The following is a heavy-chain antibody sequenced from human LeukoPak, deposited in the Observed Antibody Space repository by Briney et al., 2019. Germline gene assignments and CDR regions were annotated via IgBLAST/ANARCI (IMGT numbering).Heavy chain of an antibody. CDR1: GFTFSSYA. D-gene: IGHD2-15*01. CDR3: AKGRAVEVVAAFNY. V-gene: IGHV3-23*01. J-gene: IGHJ4*02. Sequence: GGSLRLSCAASGFTFSSYATSWVRQAPGKGLEWVSAISGSGGTTYYADSVKGRFTISRDNSKNTLYLLMNSLRADDTAVYYCAKGRAVEVVAAFNYWGQGTVVTVSS. CDR2: ISGSGGTT.